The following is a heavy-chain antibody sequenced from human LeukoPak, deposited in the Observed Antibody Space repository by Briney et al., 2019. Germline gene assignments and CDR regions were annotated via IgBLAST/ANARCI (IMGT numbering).Heavy chain of an antibody. CDR2: INHSGSA. V-gene: IGHV4-34*01. J-gene: IGHJ3*02. D-gene: IGHD3-22*01. CDR3: ARGLSSYYDSSDAFDI. Sequence: SETLSLTCAVSGGSFSGYYWTWIRQPPGKGLEWIGEINHSGSANYNPSLKSRVTISVDTSKNQFSLKLSSVTAADTAVYYCARGLSSYYDSSDAFDIWGQGTMVTVSS. CDR1: GGSFSGYY.